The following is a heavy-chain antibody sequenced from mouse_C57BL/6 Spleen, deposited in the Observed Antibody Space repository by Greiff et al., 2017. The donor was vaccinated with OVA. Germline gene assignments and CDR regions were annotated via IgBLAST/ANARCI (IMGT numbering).Heavy chain of an antibody. CDR2: IDPETGGT. Sequence: VQLQQSGAELVRPGASVTLSCKASGYTFTDYEMHWVKQTPVHGLEWIGAIDPETGGTAYNQKFKGKAILTADKSSSTAYMELRSLTSEDSAVYYCTRALNYGSGNYWGQGTTLTVSS. CDR1: GYTFTDYE. CDR3: TRALNYGSGNY. V-gene: IGHV1-15*01. D-gene: IGHD1-1*01. J-gene: IGHJ2*01.